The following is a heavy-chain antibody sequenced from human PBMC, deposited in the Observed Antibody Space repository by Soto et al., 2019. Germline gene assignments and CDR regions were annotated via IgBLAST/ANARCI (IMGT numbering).Heavy chain of an antibody. CDR1: GGSISSYY. CDR2: IYYSGST. Sequence: ASETLSLTCTVSGGSISSYYWSWIRQPPGKGLEWIGYIYYSGSTNYNPSLKSRVTISVDTSKNQFSLKLSSVTAADTAVYYCARIAARPFYFDYWGQGTLVTVSS. D-gene: IGHD6-6*01. J-gene: IGHJ4*02. CDR3: ARIAARPFYFDY. V-gene: IGHV4-59*01.